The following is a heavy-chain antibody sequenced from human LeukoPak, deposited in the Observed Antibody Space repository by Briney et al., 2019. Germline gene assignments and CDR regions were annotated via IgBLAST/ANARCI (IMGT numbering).Heavy chain of an antibody. D-gene: IGHD6-13*01. CDR2: ISYDGSNK. J-gene: IGHJ4*02. CDR1: GFTFSSYA. CDR3: ARDLFSSIAAAGTLDY. Sequence: GGSLRLPCAASGFTFSSYAMHWVRQAPGKGLEWVAVISYDGSNKYYADSVKGRFTISRDNSKNTLYLQMNSLRAEDTAVYYCARDLFSSIAAAGTLDYWGQGTLVTVSS. V-gene: IGHV3-30-3*01.